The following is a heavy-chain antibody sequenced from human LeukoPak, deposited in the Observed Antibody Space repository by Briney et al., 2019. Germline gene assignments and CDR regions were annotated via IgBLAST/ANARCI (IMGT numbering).Heavy chain of an antibody. CDR1: GYSISNGYY. J-gene: IGHJ6*03. D-gene: IGHD2-15*01. V-gene: IGHV4-38-2*01. CDR2: LYHSDSA. CDR3: ARGMRGYCSGGSCSYYYYYYMDV. Sequence: KTSETLSLTCAVSGYSISNGYYWVWIRQPPGRGLEWIGSLYHSDSANYNPSLKSRVTISVDTSKNQFSLKLSSVTAADTAVYYCARGMRGYCSGGSCSYYYYYYMDVWGKGTTVTVSS.